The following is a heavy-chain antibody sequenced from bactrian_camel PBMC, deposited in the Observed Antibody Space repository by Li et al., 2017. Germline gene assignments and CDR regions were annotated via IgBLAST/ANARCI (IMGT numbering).Heavy chain of an antibody. CDR2: IDGDNVAQ. Sequence: LSCVASEPTYNDWCIGWFRRSPERWSERVACIDGDNVAQYTDSVKGRFTISKDNAKDTLYLQMDSLKPEDTAMYFCAAARLVYSRNLLLANEYKHWGQGTQVTVS. V-gene: IGHV3-2*01. J-gene: IGHJ4*01. CDR3: AAARLVYSRNLLLANEYKH. CDR1: EPTYNDWC. D-gene: IGHD3*01.